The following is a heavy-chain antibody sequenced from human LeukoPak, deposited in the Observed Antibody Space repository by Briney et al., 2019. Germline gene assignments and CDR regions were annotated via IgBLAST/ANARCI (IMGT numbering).Heavy chain of an antibody. Sequence: ASVKVSCKASGYTFTSYDINWVRQATGQGLEWMGWMNPNSGNTGYAQKFQGRVTMTRNTSISTAYMELSSLRSEGTAVYYCARVRNYYDSSGYYFYYYYYYGMDVWGQGTTVTVSS. CDR1: GYTFTSYD. V-gene: IGHV1-8*01. CDR3: ARVRNYYDSSGYYFYYYYYYGMDV. CDR2: MNPNSGNT. D-gene: IGHD3-22*01. J-gene: IGHJ6*02.